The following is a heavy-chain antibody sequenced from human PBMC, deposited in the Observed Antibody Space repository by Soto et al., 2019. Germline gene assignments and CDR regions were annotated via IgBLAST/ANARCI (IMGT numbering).Heavy chain of an antibody. CDR1: GFTFSSYW. CDR2: ITSGGSST. D-gene: IGHD2-2*01. CDR3: ARVYCSSTSCYA. Sequence: GGSLRLSCAASGFTFSSYWMHWVRQAPGKGLVWVSRITSGGSSTNYADSVKGRFTISRDNAKNTLYLQMNSLRAEDTAVYYCARVYCSSTSCYARGQGTLVTVS. J-gene: IGHJ4*02. V-gene: IGHV3-74*01.